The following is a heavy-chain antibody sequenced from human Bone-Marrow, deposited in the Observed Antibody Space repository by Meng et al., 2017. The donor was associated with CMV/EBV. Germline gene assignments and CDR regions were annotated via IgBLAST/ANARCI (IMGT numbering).Heavy chain of an antibody. V-gene: IGHV1-2*02. CDR2: INPNSGGT. CDR1: GYTFTGYY. D-gene: IGHD2-21*01. Sequence: ASVKVSCKASGYTFTGYYMHWVRQAPGQGLEWMGWINPNSGGTNYAQKFQGRVTMTRDTSISTAYMELSRLRSDDTAVYYCARRLPIVEGATTFDYWGQGTLVTVSS. CDR3: ARRLPIVEGATTFDY. J-gene: IGHJ4*02.